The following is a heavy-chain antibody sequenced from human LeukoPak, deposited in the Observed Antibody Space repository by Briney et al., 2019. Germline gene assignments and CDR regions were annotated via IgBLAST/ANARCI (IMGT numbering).Heavy chain of an antibody. CDR1: GGSISSYY. CDR3: ARVAAAGRYYYYYMDV. Sequence: SETLSLTCTVSGGSISSYYWSWIRQPAGKGLEWIGCIYTSGSTNYNPALKSRVTMSVDTSKNQFSLKLSSVTAADTAVYYCARVAAAGRYYYYYMDVWGKGTTVTVSS. CDR2: IYTSGST. D-gene: IGHD6-13*01. J-gene: IGHJ6*03. V-gene: IGHV4-4*07.